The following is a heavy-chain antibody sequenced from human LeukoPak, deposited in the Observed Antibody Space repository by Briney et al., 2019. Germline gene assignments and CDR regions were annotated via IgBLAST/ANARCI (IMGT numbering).Heavy chain of an antibody. V-gene: IGHV3-73*01. Sequence: TGGSLKLSCAASGCTFSGSAMHWVRQAPGKGLEWVGRIRSRANTYATGYAVSVKGRFTISRDDSKNTAYLQMDSLRAEDTAVYYCAKGGYYERPWYFDYWGQGTLVTVSS. CDR2: IRSRANTYAT. J-gene: IGHJ4*02. D-gene: IGHD3-22*01. CDR1: GCTFSGSA. CDR3: AKGGYYERPWYFDY.